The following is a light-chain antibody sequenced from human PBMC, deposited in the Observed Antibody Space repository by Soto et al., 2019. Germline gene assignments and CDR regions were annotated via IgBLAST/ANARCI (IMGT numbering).Light chain of an antibody. J-gene: IGLJ2*01. Sequence: QSALTQPASVSGSPGQSITISCTGTSSDVGGYNYVSWYQQHPGKAPKLMIYEVSNRPSGVSNRFSGSKSGNTASLTISGLQAEDEAHYYCSSYTGSSTLFGGGTKLTVL. CDR1: SSDVGGYNY. V-gene: IGLV2-14*01. CDR2: EVS. CDR3: SSYTGSSTL.